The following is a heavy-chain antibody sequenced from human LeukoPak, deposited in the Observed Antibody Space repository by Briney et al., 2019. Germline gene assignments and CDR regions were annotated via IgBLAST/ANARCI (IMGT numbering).Heavy chain of an antibody. CDR1: GFTFNSYG. J-gene: IGHJ4*02. CDR3: AKAQATNIYGPGY. D-gene: IGHD5-18*01. Sequence: GGSLRLSCAASGFTFNSYGMSWVRQAPGKGLEWLSVVSGSGINTYYPEPVKGRFTISRDNSRNTLYLQMNSLRAEDTAVYYCAKAQATNIYGPGYWGQGTLVTVSS. CDR2: VSGSGINT. V-gene: IGHV3-23*01.